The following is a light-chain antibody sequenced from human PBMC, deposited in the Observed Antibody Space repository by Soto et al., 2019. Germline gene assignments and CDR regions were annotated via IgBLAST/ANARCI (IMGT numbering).Light chain of an antibody. CDR2: GAS. J-gene: IGKJ1*01. CDR1: QGVGSN. V-gene: IGKV3-15*01. Sequence: EVVMTQSPATLSVSRGDGAALSCRASQGVGSNLAWYQQKPGQAPRLLVYGASTRATGVPARFSGSGSGTEFTLTLSSLGSEDFAVYYCQQYNKWPLTFGQGTKVEIK. CDR3: QQYNKWPLT.